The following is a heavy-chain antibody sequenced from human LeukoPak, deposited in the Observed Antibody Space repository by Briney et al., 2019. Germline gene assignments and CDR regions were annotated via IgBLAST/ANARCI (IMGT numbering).Heavy chain of an antibody. Sequence: PSETLSLTCTVSSGSISSYYWSWIRQPPGKGLEWIGYIYYSGSTNYNPSLKSRVTISVDTSKNQFSLKLSSVTAADTAVYYCARDTHNCSRTSSANYCDYWGQGTLVTVSS. J-gene: IGHJ4*02. CDR3: ARDTHNCSRTSSANYCDY. CDR1: SGSISSYY. CDR2: IYYSGST. V-gene: IGHV4-59*01. D-gene: IGHD2-2*01.